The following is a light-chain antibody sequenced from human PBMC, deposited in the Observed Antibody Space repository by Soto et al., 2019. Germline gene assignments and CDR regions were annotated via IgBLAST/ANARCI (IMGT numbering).Light chain of an antibody. CDR1: QSISSY. Sequence: DIQMTQSPSSLSASVGDRVTITCRASQSISSYLNWYQQKPGKAPKRLIYAASSLQSGVPSRLSGSGSGTDFTLTISSLQPEDFATYYCQQSYSTLSTFGQGTKLEIK. CDR2: AAS. CDR3: QQSYSTLST. V-gene: IGKV1-39*01. J-gene: IGKJ2*01.